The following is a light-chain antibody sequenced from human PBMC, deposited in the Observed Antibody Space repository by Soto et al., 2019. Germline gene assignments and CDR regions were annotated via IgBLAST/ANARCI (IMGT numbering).Light chain of an antibody. V-gene: IGKV1-5*01. CDR1: QSISNW. Sequence: DIQMTQSPSTLSASVGDRVTITCRASQSISNWLAWYQQKPGKAPKLLIYDASYLQSGVPSRFSGSGSGTEFTLTISSLQPEDSATYYCQQYKSYSTWTFGQGTKVEIK. CDR2: DAS. J-gene: IGKJ1*01. CDR3: QQYKSYSTWT.